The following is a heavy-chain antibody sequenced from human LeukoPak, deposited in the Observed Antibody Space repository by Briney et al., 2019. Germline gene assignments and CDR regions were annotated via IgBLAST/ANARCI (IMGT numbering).Heavy chain of an antibody. D-gene: IGHD3-10*01. Sequence: GGSLRLSCAASGFTFSSYSMNGVRQAPGKGLEWVSGFADKAIYYADSVEGRFIISRDNYKNTLSLQMNSLRAEDTAVYYCAKRSGPGSYFDYWGQGILVTVSS. CDR3: AKRSGPGSYFDY. V-gene: IGHV3-23*01. CDR1: GFTFSSYS. J-gene: IGHJ4*02. CDR2: FADKAI.